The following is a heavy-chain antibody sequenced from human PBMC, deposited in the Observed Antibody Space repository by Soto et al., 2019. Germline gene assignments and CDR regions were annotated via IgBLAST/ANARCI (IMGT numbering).Heavy chain of an antibody. Sequence: GGSLRLSCAASGFPFNTYAMSWVCQAPGKGPEWVSAISESGDNAFYADSVQGRFTISRDNSYNILYLQMNSLRAEDTALYFCAKGGYIYGLDPWGQGTLVTVSS. J-gene: IGHJ5*02. D-gene: IGHD5-18*01. CDR1: GFPFNTYA. CDR2: ISESGDNA. V-gene: IGHV3-23*01. CDR3: AKGGYIYGLDP.